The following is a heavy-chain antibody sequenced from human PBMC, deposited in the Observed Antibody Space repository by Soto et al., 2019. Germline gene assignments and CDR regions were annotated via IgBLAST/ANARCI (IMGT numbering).Heavy chain of an antibody. Sequence: PGGSLRLSCAASGFTFSSYGMHWVRQAPGKGLEWGAVISYDGSNKYYADSVKGRFTISRDNSKNTLYLQMNSLRAEDTAADYCAKVSMGMKVCAGYGVDVWGQGNTVTVSS. CDR2: ISYDGSNK. J-gene: IGHJ6*02. CDR1: GFTFSSYG. CDR3: AKVSMGMKVCAGYGVDV. V-gene: IGHV3-30*18. D-gene: IGHD3-10*02.